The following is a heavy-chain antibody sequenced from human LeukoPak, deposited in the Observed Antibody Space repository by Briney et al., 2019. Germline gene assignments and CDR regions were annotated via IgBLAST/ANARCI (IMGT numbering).Heavy chain of an antibody. D-gene: IGHD3-16*01. Sequence: SETLSLTCTVSGGSISTYYWSWIRQSPGKALEWIGYVDNSGNTNYNPSLKSRLTISVDTSNKQFSLRLSSVTAADTAVYYCASAYGYYYYYMDVWGKGTTVTVSS. J-gene: IGHJ6*03. CDR2: VDNSGNT. V-gene: IGHV4-59*01. CDR1: GGSISTYY. CDR3: ASAYGYYYYYMDV.